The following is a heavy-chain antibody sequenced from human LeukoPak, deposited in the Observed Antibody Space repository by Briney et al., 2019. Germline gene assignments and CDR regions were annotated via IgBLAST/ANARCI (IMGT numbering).Heavy chain of an antibody. J-gene: IGHJ5*02. CDR3: ARRVSGSYPLNWFDP. CDR1: GGSISSSSYY. CDR2: IYYSGST. V-gene: IGHV4-39*01. Sequence: SETLSLTCTVSGGSISSSSYYWGWIRQPPGKGLEWIGSIYYSGSTYYNPSLKSRVTISVDTSKNQFSLKLSSVTAADTAMYYCARRVSGSYPLNWFDPWGQGTLVTVSS. D-gene: IGHD1-26*01.